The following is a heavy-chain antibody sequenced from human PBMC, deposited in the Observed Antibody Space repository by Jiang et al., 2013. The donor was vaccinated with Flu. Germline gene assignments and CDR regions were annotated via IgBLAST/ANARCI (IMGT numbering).Heavy chain of an antibody. CDR3: ARAFGSRRLNNWFDP. CDR2: IWYDGSNK. D-gene: IGHD2-15*01. V-gene: IGHV3-33*01. Sequence: VQLVESGGGVVQPGRSLRLSCAASGFTFSSYGMHWVRQAPGKGLEWVAVIWYDGSNKYYADSVKGRFTISRDNSKNTLYLQMNSLRAEDTAVYYCARAFGSRRLNNWFDPWGQGTLVTVSS. CDR1: GFTFSSYG. J-gene: IGHJ5*02.